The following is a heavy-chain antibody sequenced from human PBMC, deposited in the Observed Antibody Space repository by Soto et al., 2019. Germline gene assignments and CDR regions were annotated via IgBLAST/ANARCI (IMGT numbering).Heavy chain of an antibody. CDR3: ARDTSNSLDY. Sequence: HVQLVQSGGELKKPGASVKVSCNTSGYTFNTYFISWVRQAPGQGLEWMGWISPYNGNTNYGEKFQGRVTMTTDTFARTAYMELRNLRFDDTAVYYCARDTSNSLDYWGQGTLVTVSS. V-gene: IGHV1-18*01. CDR1: GYTFNTYF. J-gene: IGHJ4*02. CDR2: ISPYNGNT. D-gene: IGHD4-4*01.